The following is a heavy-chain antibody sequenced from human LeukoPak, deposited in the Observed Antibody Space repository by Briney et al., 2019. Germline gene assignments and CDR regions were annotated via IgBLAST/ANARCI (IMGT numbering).Heavy chain of an antibody. CDR3: AGSSAAKGSIM. D-gene: IGHD2-2*01. CDR1: DGSISSYY. CDR2: IYYSGST. Sequence: SETLSLTCTVSDGSISSYYWSWIRQPPGKGLEWIGYIYYSGSTNYNPSLKSRVTISVDTSKNQFSLKLSSVTAADTAVYYCAGSSAAKGSIMWGQGTLVTVSS. J-gene: IGHJ4*02. V-gene: IGHV4-59*08.